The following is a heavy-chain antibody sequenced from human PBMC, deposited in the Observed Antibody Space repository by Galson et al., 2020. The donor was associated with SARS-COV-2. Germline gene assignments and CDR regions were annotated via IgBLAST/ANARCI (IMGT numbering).Heavy chain of an antibody. Sequence: GGSLSLSCAASGFTISDHAMHWVRHAPGKGLERVAQIFFDGSEKYYGDSVRGRFTISRDRSKNTVYLQMNNLRVDDTAVYYCARDGHSSRGGAFDYWGQGTLLTVSS. CDR1: GFTISDHA. J-gene: IGHJ4*02. V-gene: IGHV3-33*01. CDR2: IFFDGSEK. D-gene: IGHD3-10*01. CDR3: ARDGHSSRGGAFDY.